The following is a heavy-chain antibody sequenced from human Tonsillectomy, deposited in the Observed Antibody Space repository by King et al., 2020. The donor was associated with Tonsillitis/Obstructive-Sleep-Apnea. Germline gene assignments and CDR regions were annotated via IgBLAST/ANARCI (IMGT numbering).Heavy chain of an antibody. CDR3: ARVGAYYDSSAFYDC. CDR2: INPNSGGT. J-gene: IGHJ4*02. D-gene: IGHD3-22*01. CDR1: GYTFTGYY. V-gene: IGHV1-2*02. Sequence: VQLVQSGAEVKKPGASVKVSCKASGYTFTGYYMHWVRQAPGQGLEWMGWINPNSGGTNYAQKFQGRVTMTRDTSISTAYMELSRLRSDDTAVYYCARVGAYYDSSAFYDCWGQGTLVTVSS.